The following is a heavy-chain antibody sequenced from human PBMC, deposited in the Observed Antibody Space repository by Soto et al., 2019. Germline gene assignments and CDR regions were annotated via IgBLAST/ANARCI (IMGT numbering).Heavy chain of an antibody. V-gene: IGHV3-23*01. CDR2: LGDSDDTA. CDR3: VREGSGWSSRGSFDF. D-gene: IGHD6-19*01. CDR1: GFTLSYYA. Sequence: PGGSLRLSCVGSGFTLSYYAMDWVRRAPGKGPEWVSLLGDSDDTAYYTDSVQGRFTMSRDKSKNTLYLQMSSLRAEDTAIYYCVREGSGWSSRGSFDFWGRGTMVTVSS. J-gene: IGHJ3*01.